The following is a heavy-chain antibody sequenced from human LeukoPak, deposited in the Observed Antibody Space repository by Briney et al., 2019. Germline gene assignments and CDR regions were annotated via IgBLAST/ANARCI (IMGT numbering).Heavy chain of an antibody. Sequence: GASVKVSCEASGYTFTGYYMHWVRQAPGQGLEWMGWISAYNGNTNYAQKLQGRVTMTTDTSTSTAYMELRSLRSDDTAVYYCARDPWVYDYVWGSYRYRWDYWGQGTLVTVSS. V-gene: IGHV1-18*04. J-gene: IGHJ4*02. CDR3: ARDPWVYDYVWGSYRYRWDY. D-gene: IGHD3-16*02. CDR2: ISAYNGNT. CDR1: GYTFTGYY.